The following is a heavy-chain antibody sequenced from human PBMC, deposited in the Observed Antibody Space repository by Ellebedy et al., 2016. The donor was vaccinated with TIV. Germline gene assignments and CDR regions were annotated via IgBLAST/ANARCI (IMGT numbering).Heavy chain of an antibody. D-gene: IGHD3-10*01. J-gene: IGHJ4*02. V-gene: IGHV3-21*01. CDR2: ISGSRTYI. Sequence: PGGSLRLSCAASGFTFNSYTMNWVRQAPGKGLEWVSSISGSRTYIYYTDSVKGRFTISRDNAKNSLYLQMNILRAEDTAVYYCARDSIGFGEVYWGQGTLVTVSS. CDR3: ARDSIGFGEVY. CDR1: GFTFNSYT.